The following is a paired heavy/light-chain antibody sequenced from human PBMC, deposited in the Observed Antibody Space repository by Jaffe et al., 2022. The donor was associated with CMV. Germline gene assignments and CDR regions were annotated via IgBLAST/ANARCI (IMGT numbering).Heavy chain of an antibody. D-gene: IGHD3-3*02. Sequence: QVQLQESGPRLVKPSETLSLTCSVSGGSISSHYWSWIRQPPGKGLEWIGCVYYSGDTNLNPSLKSRVAISVDTSKNQFSLKLNSVTAADTAVYYCARALSRGYSYFYMDAWGEGTTVTVSS. CDR3: ARALSRGYSYFYMDA. CDR2: VYYSGDT. J-gene: IGHJ6*03. V-gene: IGHV4-59*11. CDR1: GGSISSHY.
Light chain of an antibody. V-gene: IGLV2-11*01. CDR2: DVN. Sequence: QSALTQPRSVSGSPGQSVTISCTGTSSDVGDYNYVSWYQHHPGKAPKLMIYDVNKRPSGVPDRFSGSKSANTASLTISGLQAEDEADYYCCSFGGTSVFGTGTKVTVL. CDR1: SSDVGDYNY. CDR3: CSFGGTSV. J-gene: IGLJ1*01.